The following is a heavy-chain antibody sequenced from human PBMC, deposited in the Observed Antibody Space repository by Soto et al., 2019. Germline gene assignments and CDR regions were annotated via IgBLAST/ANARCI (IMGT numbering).Heavy chain of an antibody. Sequence: VRQAPGKGLVWVSRINTDGSDTSYADSVKGRFTISRDNAKNTLYLQMNSLRAEDTAVYYCARGSVPATAIPGYWGQGAVVTVSS. CDR2: INTDGSDT. V-gene: IGHV3-74*01. D-gene: IGHD2-21*02. J-gene: IGHJ4*02. CDR3: ARGSVPATAIPGY.